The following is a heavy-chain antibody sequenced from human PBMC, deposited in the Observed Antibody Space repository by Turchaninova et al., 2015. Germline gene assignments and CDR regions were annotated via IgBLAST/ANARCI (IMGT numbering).Heavy chain of an antibody. CDR1: GGRGSSSRVV. V-gene: IGHV6-1*01. J-gene: IGHJ4*02. D-gene: IGHD1-26*01. CDR2: TYYRSRWYN. CDR3: ARGGTYFKGFEF. Sequence: QVPLQQAGPGLVNRSLHLSLSLAIPGGRGSSSRVVGNWIRQSPSKGLGGLGRTYYRSRWYNYYALSVKSRITINSDTSENQFSLRLNSVTPEDTAVYYCARGGTYFKGFEFWGQGALVTVSS.